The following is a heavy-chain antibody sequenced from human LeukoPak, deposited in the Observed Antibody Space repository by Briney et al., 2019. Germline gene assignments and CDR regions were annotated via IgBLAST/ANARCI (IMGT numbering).Heavy chain of an antibody. Sequence: GGSLRLSCVASGFTFSRYWMHWVRQAPGKGLVWVSRINSDGRSTNYADSVKGRFSISRDNAENTLYLQMNSLRAEDTAVYYCAREAGYYDSSFDYWGQGTLVTVSS. J-gene: IGHJ4*02. D-gene: IGHD3-22*01. V-gene: IGHV3-74*01. CDR3: AREAGYYDSSFDY. CDR1: GFTFSRYW. CDR2: INSDGRST.